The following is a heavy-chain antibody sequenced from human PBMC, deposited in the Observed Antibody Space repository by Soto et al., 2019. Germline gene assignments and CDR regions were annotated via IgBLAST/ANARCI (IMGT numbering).Heavy chain of an antibody. D-gene: IGHD3-22*01. CDR1: GGSFSGYY. Sequence: TSETLSLTGAVYGGSFSGYYWSWIRQSPGKGLEWIGEINHGGSSNYNPSLKSRVTISVDTSKNQFSLKLSSVTAADTAVYFCARGITTKVVQRDAPDKYYFDSWGQGTLVTVSS. V-gene: IGHV4-34*01. J-gene: IGHJ4*02. CDR2: INHGGSS. CDR3: ARGITTKVVQRDAPDKYYFDS.